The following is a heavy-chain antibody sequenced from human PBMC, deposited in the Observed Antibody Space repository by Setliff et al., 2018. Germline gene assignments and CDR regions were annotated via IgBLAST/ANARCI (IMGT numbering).Heavy chain of an antibody. V-gene: IGHV3-7*01. Sequence: PGGSLRLSCEASGFTFTSYWMSWVRQAPGKGLEWVANIKQDGSEKYYVDSVKGRFAISRDNAKSSLYLQMNSLRAEDTAMYYCARDATYYDFWSDYSPDAFDIWGQGTMVTVSS. CDR3: ARDATYYDFWSDYSPDAFDI. CDR2: IKQDGSEK. CDR1: GFTFTSYW. D-gene: IGHD3-3*01. J-gene: IGHJ3*02.